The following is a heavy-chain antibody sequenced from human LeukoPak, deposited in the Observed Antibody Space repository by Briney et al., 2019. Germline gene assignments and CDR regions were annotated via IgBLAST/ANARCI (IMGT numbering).Heavy chain of an antibody. D-gene: IGHD3-10*01. CDR1: GYTFTGYY. J-gene: IGHJ6*03. V-gene: IGHV1-2*02. Sequence: ASVKVSCKASGYTFTGYYIHWVRQAPGQGLEWMGWINPNSGGTNYAQKFQGRVTMTRDTSISTAYMELSRLRSDDTAVYYCARSPLGPHPLRPDYYGSGSYYAGYMDVWGKGTTVTVSS. CDR3: ARSPLGPHPLRPDYYGSGSYYAGYMDV. CDR2: INPNSGGT.